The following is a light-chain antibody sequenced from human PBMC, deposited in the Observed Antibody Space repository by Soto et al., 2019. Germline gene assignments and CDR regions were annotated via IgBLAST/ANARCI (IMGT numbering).Light chain of an antibody. CDR3: AAWDDSLNGGI. V-gene: IGLV1-44*01. CDR1: SSNIGSNT. CDR2: SNN. Sequence: QSVLTQPPSASRTPGQRVTISCSGSSSNIGSNTVNWYQQLPGTAPKLLIYSNNQRPSGVPDRFSGSKSGTSASLAISGLQSEDEADYYCAAWDDSLNGGIFGTGTKLTVL. J-gene: IGLJ1*01.